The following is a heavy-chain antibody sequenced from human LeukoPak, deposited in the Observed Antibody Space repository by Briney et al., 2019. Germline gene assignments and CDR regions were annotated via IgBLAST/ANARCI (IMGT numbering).Heavy chain of an antibody. D-gene: IGHD2-15*01. CDR2: INTAGTET. CDR3: ARFGYVAAVDL. Sequence: PGGTLRLSCAASGFSFSAYWMTWVRQAPGTGLEWVANINTAGTETYYVDPVKGRFTISRDNAKNLRYLQMNRLRAEGTAVYYCARFGYVAAVDLWGQGSLVTVSS. J-gene: IGHJ4*02. V-gene: IGHV3-7*01. CDR1: GFSFSAYW.